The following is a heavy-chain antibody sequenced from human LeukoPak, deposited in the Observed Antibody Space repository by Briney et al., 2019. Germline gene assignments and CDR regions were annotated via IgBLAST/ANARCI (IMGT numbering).Heavy chain of an antibody. CDR1: GYTFTSYG. V-gene: IGHV1-18*01. Sequence: ASVKVSCKASGYTFTSYGISWVRQAPGQGLEWMGWISAYNGNTNYAQKLQGRVTMTTGTSTSTAYMELRSLRSDDTAVYYCARGDFVGGFSGGAFDIWGQGTMVTVSS. J-gene: IGHJ3*02. CDR2: ISAYNGNT. CDR3: ARGDFVGGFSGGAFDI. D-gene: IGHD3-16*01.